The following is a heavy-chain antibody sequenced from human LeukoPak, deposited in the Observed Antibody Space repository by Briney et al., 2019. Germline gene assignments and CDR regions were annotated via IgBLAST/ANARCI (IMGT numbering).Heavy chain of an antibody. CDR2: IYYSGST. CDR1: GGSISSYY. J-gene: IGHJ4*02. Sequence: PSETLSLTCTVSGGSISSYYWSWIRQPPGKGLEWIGYIYYSGSTNYNPSLKSRVTISVDTSKNQFSLKLSSVTAADTALYYCVREGMIVAVTPFDYWGQGTLVTVSS. V-gene: IGHV4-59*12. D-gene: IGHD3-22*01. CDR3: VREGMIVAVTPFDY.